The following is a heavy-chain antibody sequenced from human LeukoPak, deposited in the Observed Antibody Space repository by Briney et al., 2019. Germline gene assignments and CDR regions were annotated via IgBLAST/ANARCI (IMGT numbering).Heavy chain of an antibody. CDR1: GFTFEDYA. J-gene: IGHJ4*02. CDR3: AKDIRRSGGSIDY. D-gene: IGHD2-15*01. CDR2: ISWNSGSI. Sequence: GGSLRLSCAASGFTFEDYAMHRVRQAPGKGLDWGSGISWNSGSIGYADSVKGRFTISRDNAKNSLYLQMNSLRAEDTALYYCAKDIRRSGGSIDYWGQGTLVTVSS. V-gene: IGHV3-9*01.